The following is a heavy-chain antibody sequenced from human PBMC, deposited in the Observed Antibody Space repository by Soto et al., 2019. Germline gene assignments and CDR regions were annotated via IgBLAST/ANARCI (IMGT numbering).Heavy chain of an antibody. Sequence: SETLPHTCTVPGGYLSRYYWSWIRQPPGKGLEWIGYIYYSGSTNYNPSLKSRVTISVDTSKNQSALRLSSVTAADTAVYYCTIGRSHAYYFDYWGQGTLVTVSS. J-gene: IGHJ4*02. CDR2: IYYSGST. CDR1: GGYLSRYY. D-gene: IGHD3-10*01. V-gene: IGHV4-59*01. CDR3: TIGRSHAYYFDY.